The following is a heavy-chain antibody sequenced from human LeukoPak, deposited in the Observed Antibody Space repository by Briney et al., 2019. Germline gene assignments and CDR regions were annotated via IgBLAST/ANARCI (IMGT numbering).Heavy chain of an antibody. CDR1: VFTFNSYC. CDR3: ARESYQLLCIDY. D-gene: IGHD2-2*01. Sequence: GGFLRLSCAASVFTFNSYCINWVRQAPWKGREWVSYISSSSSTIYYADSVKGRFTISRDNAKNSLYLQMNSLRAEDTAVYYCARESYQLLCIDYWGQGTLVTVSS. J-gene: IGHJ4*02. CDR2: ISSSSSTI. V-gene: IGHV3-48*01.